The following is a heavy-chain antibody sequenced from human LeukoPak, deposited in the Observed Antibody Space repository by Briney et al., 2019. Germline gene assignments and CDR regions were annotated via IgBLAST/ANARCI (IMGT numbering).Heavy chain of an antibody. Sequence: ASVKFSCKASGYTFPSYGISWLRQAPGHGLEWVVCISAYNGNTNYAQKLQGRVTMTTDTSTSTAYMELRSLRSDDTAVYYCARDRRVSPKIVVVTDYWGQGTLVTVSS. J-gene: IGHJ4*02. D-gene: IGHD2-21*02. CDR2: ISAYNGNT. V-gene: IGHV1-18*01. CDR1: GYTFPSYG. CDR3: ARDRRVSPKIVVVTDY.